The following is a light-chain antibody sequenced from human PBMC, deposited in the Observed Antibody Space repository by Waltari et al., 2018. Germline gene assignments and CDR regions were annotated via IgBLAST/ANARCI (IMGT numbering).Light chain of an antibody. CDR2: GAS. Sequence: SCRASQTVSRSVAWYQQKPGQAPKLLIYGASTRATGIPDRCTGSGSGTDFSLTISSLEPEDFAIYFCQHYVRLPATFGQGTKVEIK. V-gene: IGKV3-20*01. J-gene: IGKJ1*01. CDR1: QTVSRS. CDR3: QHYVRLPAT.